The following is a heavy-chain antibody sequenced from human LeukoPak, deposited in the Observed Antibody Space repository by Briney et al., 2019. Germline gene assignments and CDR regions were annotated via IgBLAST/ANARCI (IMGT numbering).Heavy chain of an antibody. J-gene: IGHJ4*02. V-gene: IGHV3-33*06. D-gene: IGHD3-9*01. Sequence: PGRSLRLSCVASGFTFSNYGMHWVRQAPGKGLEWVTVIWYDATNKYYADSVKGRFTISRDNSKNTLYLQMNSLRADDTAVYYCVKVSVTGSSVDYWGQGTLVTVSS. CDR1: GFTFSNYG. CDR3: VKVSVTGSSVDY. CDR2: IWYDATNK.